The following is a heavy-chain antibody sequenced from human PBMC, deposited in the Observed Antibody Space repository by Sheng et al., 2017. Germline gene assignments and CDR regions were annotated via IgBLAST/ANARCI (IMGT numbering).Heavy chain of an antibody. J-gene: IGHJ6*02. CDR1: GGVFGTYA. D-gene: IGHD3-10*01. V-gene: IGHV1-69*01. CDR3: ARIFGNSASVTYYYGMDV. CDR2: IVPAFGTI. Sequence: QVQLVQSGDEAKKPGSSVKVSCKASGGVFGTYAIGWVRQAPAQGLEWMGGIVPAFGTIKYAQKFQGRVTITADASTNIAYMELRSLKSEDTAVYFCARIFGNSASVTYYYGMDVWGQ.